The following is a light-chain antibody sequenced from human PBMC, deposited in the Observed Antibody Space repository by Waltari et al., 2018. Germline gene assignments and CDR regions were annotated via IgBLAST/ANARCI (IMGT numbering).Light chain of an antibody. CDR1: GSNIGAGYA. CDR3: QSYDTSLSVV. J-gene: IGLJ2*01. Sequence: QSVLTQPPSVSGAPGQRVTIPCTGSGSNIGAGYAVHWYQQLPGKAPKLLIYGINTRPSGVPDRFFGSQSGTSASLAITGLQAEDEAEYYCQSYDTSLSVVFGGGTKLTVL. CDR2: GIN. V-gene: IGLV1-40*01.